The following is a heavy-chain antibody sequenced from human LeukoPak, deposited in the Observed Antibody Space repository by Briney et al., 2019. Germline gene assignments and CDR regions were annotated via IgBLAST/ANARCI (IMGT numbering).Heavy chain of an antibody. CDR3: AKDGGSTLPYYFDW. J-gene: IGHJ4*02. D-gene: IGHD3-10*01. CDR1: GFTFSNFA. Sequence: GGSLRLSCAASGFTFSNFALSWVRQAPGKGLEWVSVITGIGGGTYYAESVEGRFTVSRDNSKNTVYLQMNSLRADDTAVYYCAKDGGSTLPYYFDWWGQGTLVTVAS. V-gene: IGHV3-23*01. CDR2: ITGIGGGT.